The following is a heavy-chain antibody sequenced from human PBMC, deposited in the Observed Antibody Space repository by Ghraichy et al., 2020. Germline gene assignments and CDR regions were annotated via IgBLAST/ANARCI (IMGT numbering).Heavy chain of an antibody. CDR1: GGSISSGNYY. J-gene: IGHJ5*02. CDR3: ARASHFGGGWWESFRRNWFDP. D-gene: IGHD6-19*01. CDR2: IYYSGTT. Sequence: SETLSLTCTVSGGSISSGNYYWSWIRQPPGKGLEWNVYIYYSGTTYYNPSLKSRITISRNTSKNQFSLKLTSVTAADTAVYYCARASHFGGGWWESFRRNWFDPWGQGALVTVSS. V-gene: IGHV4-30-4*01.